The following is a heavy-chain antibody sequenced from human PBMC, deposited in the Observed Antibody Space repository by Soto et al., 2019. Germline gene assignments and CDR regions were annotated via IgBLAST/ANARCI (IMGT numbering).Heavy chain of an antibody. V-gene: IGHV3-15*01. CDR3: TTYDYFYGTYRYRWAY. Sequence: VQLVESGGGLVKPGGSLRLACRASGFTFSHSWMSWVRQVPGKGLEWVARIKSETDGGTTDYAAPVEGRFTISRDDSKIMLFLQMNSLRTEDTAVYYCTTYDYFYGTYRYRWAYWGLGTLVTVSS. CDR1: GFTFSHSW. CDR2: IKSETDGGTT. D-gene: IGHD3-16*02. J-gene: IGHJ4*02.